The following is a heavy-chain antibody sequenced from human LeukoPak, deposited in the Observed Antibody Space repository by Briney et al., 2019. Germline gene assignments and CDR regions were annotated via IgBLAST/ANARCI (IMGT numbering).Heavy chain of an antibody. J-gene: IGHJ4*02. V-gene: IGHV4-31*03. CDR2: MHNSGTT. D-gene: IGHD3/OR15-3a*01. Sequence: SQTLSLTCTVSGGSISSGGYYWNWIRHLPGKGLEWIGYMHNSGTTYHNPSLKSRVTMSIDTSKNQFSLKLSSVTAADTAVYYCAGFGLGVERSDYWGQGTLVTVSS. CDR3: AGFGLGVERSDY. CDR1: GGSISSGGYY.